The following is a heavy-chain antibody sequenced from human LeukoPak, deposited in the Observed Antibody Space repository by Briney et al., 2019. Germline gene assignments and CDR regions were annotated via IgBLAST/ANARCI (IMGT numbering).Heavy chain of an antibody. Sequence: GRSLRLSCAASGITFRSYGMHWVRQAPGKGLEWVAVISYDGSHKYYADSVKGRFSISRDNSKNTLYLQMNSLRADDTAVYYCAKGARGDTVTSIVGLNWFDPWGQGTLVSVSS. D-gene: IGHD4-17*01. CDR3: AKGARGDTVTSIVGLNWFDP. CDR2: ISYDGSHK. J-gene: IGHJ5*02. CDR1: GITFRSYG. V-gene: IGHV3-30*18.